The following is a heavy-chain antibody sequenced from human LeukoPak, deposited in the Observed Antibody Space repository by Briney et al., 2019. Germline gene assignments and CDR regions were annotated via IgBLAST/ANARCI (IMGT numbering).Heavy chain of an antibody. V-gene: IGHV3-33*01. CDR1: GFSSSSYG. Sequence: GGSLRLSCAASGFSSSSYGMHWVRQAPGKGLEWVAIIWYDGSNQYYGDSVKGRFTISRDNSKNTLYLQMNSLRAEDTAVYYCARDCSSASCYLDSWGQGTLVTVSS. D-gene: IGHD2-2*01. J-gene: IGHJ5*01. CDR3: ARDCSSASCYLDS. CDR2: IWYDGSNQ.